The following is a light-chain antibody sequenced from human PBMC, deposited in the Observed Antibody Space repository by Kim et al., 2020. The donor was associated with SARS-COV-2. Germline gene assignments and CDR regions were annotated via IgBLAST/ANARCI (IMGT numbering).Light chain of an antibody. V-gene: IGKV3-15*01. Sequence: SGSPGERATLSCRASQSGSSSLAWYQRKPGQAPRLLIYGASTRATGIPARFSGSGSGTEFTLTISSLQSEDFAVYYCQQYNYLVTFGGGTKVDIK. CDR1: QSGSSS. CDR2: GAS. J-gene: IGKJ4*01. CDR3: QQYNYLVT.